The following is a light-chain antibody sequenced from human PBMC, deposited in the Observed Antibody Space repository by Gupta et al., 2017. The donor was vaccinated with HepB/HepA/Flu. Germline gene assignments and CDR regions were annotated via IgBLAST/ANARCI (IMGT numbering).Light chain of an antibody. CDR2: LNSDGSH. CDR1: SGHSRYS. Sequence: QLVLTQSPSASATLGASVKLTCTPCSGHSRYSIAWHQQQTEKGPRYLMKLNSDGSHTKGDGIPDRFSGSSSGAARYLTISSLQSEDEADYYCQTWGAGMRVFGGGTKLTVL. CDR3: QTWGAGMRV. V-gene: IGLV4-69*01. J-gene: IGLJ3*02.